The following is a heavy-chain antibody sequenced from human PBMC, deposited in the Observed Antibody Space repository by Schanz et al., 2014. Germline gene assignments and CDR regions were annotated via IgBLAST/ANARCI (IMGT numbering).Heavy chain of an antibody. CDR2: INSDGTKR. D-gene: IGHD6-25*01. V-gene: IGHV3-33*08. Sequence: QVQLVESGGGVVQPGRSLRLSCAASGFTLSSYGMHWVRQAPGKGLEWVAFINSDGTKRFYADSVKSRFTISRDNAKSSLYLQMNSLRAEDTAVYYCARIGGSGFDYWAQGTLXTVSS. CDR3: ARIGGSGFDY. J-gene: IGHJ4*02. CDR1: GFTLSSYG.